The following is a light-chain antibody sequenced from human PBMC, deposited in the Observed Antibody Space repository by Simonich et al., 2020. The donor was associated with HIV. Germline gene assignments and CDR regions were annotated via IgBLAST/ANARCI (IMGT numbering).Light chain of an antibody. Sequence: IVMTQSPASLSVSPGERATLSCRASQSVSRNLAWYQQKAGQAPRLLIYGASTRATGIPARFSGSGSGTEFTLTISSMQSEEFAVYYCQQYSKWSKTFGQGTKVEIK. CDR1: QSVSRN. V-gene: IGKV3-15*01. CDR3: QQYSKWSKT. J-gene: IGKJ1*01. CDR2: GAS.